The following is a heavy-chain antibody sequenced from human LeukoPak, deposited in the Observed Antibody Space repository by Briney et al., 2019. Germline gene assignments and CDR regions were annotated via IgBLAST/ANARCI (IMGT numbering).Heavy chain of an antibody. V-gene: IGHV3-66*02. J-gene: IGHJ4*02. Sequence: GGSLRLSCAASGFNVSSNYMTWIRQAPGKGLEWVSLIYGADAAYYAESVRGQFMISRDNLKNTLFLQMNSLRVEDTAVYYCVTSTGQQFIPYDYWGQGTHVTVSS. CDR1: GFNVSSNY. CDR2: IYGADAA. D-gene: IGHD6-13*01. CDR3: VTSTGQQFIPYDY.